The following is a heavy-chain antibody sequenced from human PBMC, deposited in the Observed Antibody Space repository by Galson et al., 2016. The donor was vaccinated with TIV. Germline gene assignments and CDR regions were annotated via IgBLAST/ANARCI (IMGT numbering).Heavy chain of an antibody. J-gene: IGHJ1*01. V-gene: IGHV3-7*01. CDR2: INQDGYEK. D-gene: IGHD3-3*01. Sequence: SLRLSCAASGFTFSRYWLSWVRQAPGKGLEWVANINQDGYEKYYVDSLKGRFTISRDNAKNSLFLQMNSLRVEDTAVYYCMRDRIYDFWSGYYTSEYFQYWGRGTLVTVS. CDR1: GFTFSRYW. CDR3: MRDRIYDFWSGYYTSEYFQY.